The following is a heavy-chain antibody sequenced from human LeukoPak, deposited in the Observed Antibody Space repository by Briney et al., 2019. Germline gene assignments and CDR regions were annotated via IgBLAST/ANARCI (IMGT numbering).Heavy chain of an antibody. Sequence: GGSLRLSCAVSGFTFSSYEMHWVRQAPGKGLEWVSYISDSGSAKYYSDSVKGRFTISRDNAKKSLYLQMSSLRPEDTAVYYCAREAAPVAAAQADAVDIWGEGTLVTVSS. CDR1: GFTFSSYE. CDR2: ISDSGSAK. CDR3: AREAAPVAAAQADAVDI. D-gene: IGHD2-15*01. J-gene: IGHJ3*02. V-gene: IGHV3-48*03.